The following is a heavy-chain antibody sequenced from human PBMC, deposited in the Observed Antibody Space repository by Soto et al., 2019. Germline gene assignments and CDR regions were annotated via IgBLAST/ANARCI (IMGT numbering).Heavy chain of an antibody. V-gene: IGHV4-30-4*01. CDR3: SRARGGDSGDYASLFDR. D-gene: IGHD4-17*01. CDR1: GGSVSIGDYL. J-gene: IGHJ5*01. CDR2: IHDSGNT. Sequence: SETLSLTCTVFGGSVSIGDYLWSWIRQRPGKGLEWIGYIHDSGNTYYNPSLKSRVTISLDTSKNQFSLKVTSMTAADTAVYFCSRARGGDSGDYASLFDRWGQGNLVTVSS.